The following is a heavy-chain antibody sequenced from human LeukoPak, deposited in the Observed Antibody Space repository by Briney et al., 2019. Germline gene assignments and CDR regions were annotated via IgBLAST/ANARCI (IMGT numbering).Heavy chain of an antibody. CDR2: INHSGST. D-gene: IGHD3-3*01. Sequence: TSETLSLTCAVYGGSFSGYYWSWIRQPPGKGLEWIGEINHSGSTNYNPSLESRVTMSVDTSKNQFSLKLSSVTAADTAVYYCARENSVYDFWSGYSYYFDYWGQGTLVTVSS. CDR3: ARENSVYDFWSGYSYYFDY. CDR1: GGSFSGYY. V-gene: IGHV4-34*01. J-gene: IGHJ4*02.